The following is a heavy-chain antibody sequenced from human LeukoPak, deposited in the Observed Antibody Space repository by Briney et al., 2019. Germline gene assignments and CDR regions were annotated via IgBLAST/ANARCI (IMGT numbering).Heavy chain of an antibody. V-gene: IGHV4-39*07. CDR1: GGSVSSGSYY. Sequence: SETLSPTCTVSGGSVSSGSYYWRWIRQPPGTGLEWIVEINHSGSTNYNPSLKSRVTISVDTSKNQFSLKLSSVTAADTAVYYCARSTPITMVRGVTVDYWGQGTLVTVSS. CDR2: INHSGST. J-gene: IGHJ4*02. CDR3: ARSTPITMVRGVTVDY. D-gene: IGHD3-10*01.